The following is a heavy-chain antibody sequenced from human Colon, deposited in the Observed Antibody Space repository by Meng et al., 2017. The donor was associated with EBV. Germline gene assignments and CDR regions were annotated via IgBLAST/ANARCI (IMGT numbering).Heavy chain of an antibody. V-gene: IGHV4-4*02. CDR1: GGSISSVYW. J-gene: IGHJ4*02. D-gene: IGHD5-18*01. Sequence: QVQRQDAGPGLVKPSETLSLTCAVSGGSISSVYWWTWVRQSPGKGLEWIGEIYHSGSTNYNPSLKSRVTISVDKSKNQFSLKLTSVTAADTAVYYCARGGYYSFDYWGQRTLVTVSS. CDR2: IYHSGST. CDR3: ARGGYYSFDY.